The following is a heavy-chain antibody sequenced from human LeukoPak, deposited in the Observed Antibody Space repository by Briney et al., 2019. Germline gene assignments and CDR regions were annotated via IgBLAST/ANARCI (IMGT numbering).Heavy chain of an antibody. J-gene: IGHJ4*02. CDR3: VRDQGGAVSY. V-gene: IGHV3-20*04. CDR1: GFTFDDHG. D-gene: IGHD3-16*01. CDR2: IKWDGGRT. Sequence: TGGSLRLSCAASGFTFDDHGMSWVRQAPGKGLEWVSGIKWDGGRTGYADSVKGRFTISRDNAKNSVYLQMNSLRAEDTALYYCVRDQGGAVSYWGQGTLVTVSS.